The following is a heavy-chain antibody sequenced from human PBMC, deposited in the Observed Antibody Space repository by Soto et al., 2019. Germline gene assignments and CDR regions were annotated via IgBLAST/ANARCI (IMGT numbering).Heavy chain of an antibody. CDR2: ISAYNGNT. V-gene: IGHV1-18*01. J-gene: IGHJ5*02. CDR3: ASAEYVVRGLLFWFDP. CDR1: GYTFTSYG. D-gene: IGHD3-10*01. Sequence: QVQLVQSGAEVKKPGASVKVSCQASGYTFTSYGISWVRQAPGQGLEWMGWISAYNGNTNYAQKLQGIVTMNTDTSTRTGYMELRSLRSDDTAVYYCASAEYVVRGLLFWFDPWGQGTLVTVSS.